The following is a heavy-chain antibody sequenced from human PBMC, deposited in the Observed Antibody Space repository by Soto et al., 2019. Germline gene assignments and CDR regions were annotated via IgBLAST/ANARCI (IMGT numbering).Heavy chain of an antibody. Sequence: EVQLLESGGGLVQPGGSLRLSCAASGFTFSTYAMNWVRQAPGKGLEWVSGISGSGASTYYAASVKGRFTVSRDNSKNTLYLQMNSLRAEDTAVFYCAKERSSGWSLDYWGQGTLVTVSS. CDR2: ISGSGAST. D-gene: IGHD6-19*01. CDR3: AKERSSGWSLDY. J-gene: IGHJ4*02. V-gene: IGHV3-23*01. CDR1: GFTFSTYA.